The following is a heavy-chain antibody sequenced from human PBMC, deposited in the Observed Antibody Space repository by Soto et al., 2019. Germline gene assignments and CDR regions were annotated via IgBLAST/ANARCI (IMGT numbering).Heavy chain of an antibody. CDR2: IYYSGST. V-gene: IGHV4-59*08. J-gene: IGHJ6*03. Sequence: SETLRLTCTVSGGSISSYYWSWIRQPPGKGLEWIGYIYYSGSTNYNPSLKSRVTISVDTSKNQFSLKLSSVTAADTAVYYCARHFIAAAGDKYYYSYMDVWGKGTTVTVSS. CDR1: GGSISSYY. CDR3: ARHFIAAAGDKYYYSYMDV. D-gene: IGHD6-13*01.